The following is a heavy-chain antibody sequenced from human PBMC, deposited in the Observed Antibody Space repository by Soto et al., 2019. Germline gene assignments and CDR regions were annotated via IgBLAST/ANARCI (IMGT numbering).Heavy chain of an antibody. J-gene: IGHJ5*02. D-gene: IGHD3-22*01. CDR3: ATAPDTFSPAGYYINWFDP. CDR1: GASFTDGSLF. Sequence: SETLSLTCTVSGASFTDGSLFWGWIRQSPGKGVEWIASTYIGGMTYYNPSLRSRVTISVDTSKSQFSLRLNSVTAANTAVYYCATAPDTFSPAGYYINWFDPCGHGILVTVSS. V-gene: IGHV4-39*01. CDR2: TYIGGMT.